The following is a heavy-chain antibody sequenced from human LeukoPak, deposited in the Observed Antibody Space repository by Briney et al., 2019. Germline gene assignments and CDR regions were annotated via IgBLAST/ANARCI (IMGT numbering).Heavy chain of an antibody. V-gene: IGHV3-23*01. Sequence: GGSLRLSCAASGFTFSTYAMSRVRQAPGKGLEWVSAISGSGDRTYHADSVKGRFTTSRDNSKNTLYLQMNSLRAEDTAIYYCAKDLAYDSTDYHVIFDCWGQGTLVTVSS. CDR1: GFTFSTYA. CDR2: ISGSGDRT. J-gene: IGHJ4*02. CDR3: AKDLAYDSTDYHVIFDC. D-gene: IGHD3-22*01.